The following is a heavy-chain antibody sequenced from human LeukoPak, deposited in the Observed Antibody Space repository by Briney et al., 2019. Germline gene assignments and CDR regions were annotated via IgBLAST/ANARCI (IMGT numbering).Heavy chain of an antibody. J-gene: IGHJ4*02. V-gene: IGHV1-18*04. Sequence: ASVKVSCKASGYTFTTYGISWVRQAPGQGLEWMGWIGTYNANTKSAPKFQGRLIMTTDTSANTAYLDLGSLRTDDTAVYYCATAGSSYGWGSWFYFDSWGQGTLVTVSS. CDR3: ATAGSSYGWGSWFYFDS. CDR1: GYTFTTYG. CDR2: IGTYNANT. D-gene: IGHD3-10*01.